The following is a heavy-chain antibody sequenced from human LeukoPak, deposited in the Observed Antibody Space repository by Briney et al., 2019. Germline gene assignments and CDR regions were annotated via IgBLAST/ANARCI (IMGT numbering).Heavy chain of an antibody. J-gene: IGHJ1*01. CDR2: IYPGDSDT. CDR1: GYSFTTYW. D-gene: IGHD3-10*01. Sequence: GESLKISCKGSGYSFTTYWIAWVRQMPGKGLEWMGIIYPGDSDTRYSPSFQGQVTISADKSISTAYLQWSSLKASDTAMYYCASSRDFWFGELFGYFQHWGQGTLVTVSS. V-gene: IGHV5-51*01. CDR3: ASSRDFWFGELFGYFQH.